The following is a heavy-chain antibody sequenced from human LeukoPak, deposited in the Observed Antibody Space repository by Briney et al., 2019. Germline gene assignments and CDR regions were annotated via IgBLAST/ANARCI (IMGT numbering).Heavy chain of an antibody. J-gene: IGHJ4*02. Sequence: SETLSLTCAVSGGSIISNYWWSWVRQPPGKGLGWIGEVFHSGSTNYSPSLRSRVTISVDKSKNQFSLKLNSVTAADTAVYYCARGGGTPTTVVTPFDYWGQGTLVTVSS. CDR1: GGSIISNYW. CDR3: ARGGGTPTTVVTPFDY. D-gene: IGHD4-23*01. CDR2: VFHSGST. V-gene: IGHV4-4*02.